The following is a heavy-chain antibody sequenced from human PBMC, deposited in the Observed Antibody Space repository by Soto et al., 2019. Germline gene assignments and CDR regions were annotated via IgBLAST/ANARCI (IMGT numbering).Heavy chain of an antibody. CDR1: GGSISSGGYY. V-gene: IGHV4-31*03. D-gene: IGHD5-18*01. J-gene: IGHJ6*02. Sequence: PSETLSLTCTVSGGSISSGGYYWSWIRQHPGKGLEWIGYIYYSGSTYYNPSLKSRVTISVDTSKNQFSLKLSSVTAADTAVYYCARGWIQLEPYYYYGMDVWGQGTTVTVSS. CDR3: ARGWIQLEPYYYYGMDV. CDR2: IYYSGST.